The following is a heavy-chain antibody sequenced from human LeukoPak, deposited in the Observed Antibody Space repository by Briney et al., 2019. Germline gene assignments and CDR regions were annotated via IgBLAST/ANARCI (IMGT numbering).Heavy chain of an antibody. J-gene: IGHJ4*02. CDR2: INSYTGDT. CDR1: GYTFSDYY. V-gene: IGHV1-2*02. D-gene: IGHD3-9*01. CDR3: ARAARYHDWLSPSDY. Sequence: ASVKVSCKASGYTFSDYYMNWVRQAPGQGLEWMGWINSYTGDTHYAENFQGRVTMTRDTSLTTAYMELTRLRSDDTAFYFCARAARYHDWLSPSDYWGQGTLVTVSS.